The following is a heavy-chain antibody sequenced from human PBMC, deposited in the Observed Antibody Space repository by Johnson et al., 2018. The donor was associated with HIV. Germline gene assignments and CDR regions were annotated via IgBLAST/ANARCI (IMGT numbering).Heavy chain of an antibody. Sequence: VQLVESGGGVVQPGGSLRLSCAASGFTFSSYGMHWVRQAPGKGLQWVSYISSGGNMMYYADSVKGRFTISRDNAKNSLYLQINSLRAEDTAVYYCARDGPGRLGLDIWGQGTMVTVSS. CDR3: ARDGPGRLGLDI. CDR2: ISSGGNMM. CDR1: GFTFSSYG. V-gene: IGHV3-48*04. J-gene: IGHJ3*02. D-gene: IGHD1-14*01.